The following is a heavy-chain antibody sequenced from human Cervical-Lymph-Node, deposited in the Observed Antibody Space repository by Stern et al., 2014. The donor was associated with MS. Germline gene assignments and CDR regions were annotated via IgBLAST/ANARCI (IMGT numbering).Heavy chain of an antibody. CDR1: RFTFDDYA. D-gene: IGHD3-22*01. CDR2: LTWNSGSI. CDR3: ASQASSSGRHFDY. Sequence: EVQLVESGGGLVQPGRSLRLSCAASRFTFDDYAMHWVRQVPGKGLEWISGLTWNSGSINYADSVKGRFTISRDNAKNSLYLQMNSLRPEDTAFYYCASQASSSGRHFDYWGQGTLVTVSS. V-gene: IGHV3-9*01. J-gene: IGHJ4*02.